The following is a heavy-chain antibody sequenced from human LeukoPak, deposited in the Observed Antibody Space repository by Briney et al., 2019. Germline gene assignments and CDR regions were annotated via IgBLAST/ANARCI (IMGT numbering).Heavy chain of an antibody. J-gene: IGHJ3*02. CDR2: ISGSGGST. CDR3: ARGYSYGFDAFDI. Sequence: PGGSLRLSCAASGFTFSSYAMSLVRQAPGKGLEWVSAISGSGGSTYYADSVKGRFTISRDNSKNTLYLQMNSLRAEDTAVYYCARGYSYGFDAFDIWGQGTMVTVSS. V-gene: IGHV3-23*01. CDR1: GFTFSSYA. D-gene: IGHD5-18*01.